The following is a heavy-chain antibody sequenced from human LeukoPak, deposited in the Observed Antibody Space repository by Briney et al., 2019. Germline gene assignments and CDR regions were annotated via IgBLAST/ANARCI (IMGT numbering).Heavy chain of an antibody. CDR1: GYTFTGYY. CDR3: ARDYYGSKSSSFDP. D-gene: IGHD3-10*01. CDR2: MNPNSGNT. J-gene: IGHJ5*02. V-gene: IGHV1-8*02. Sequence: ASVKVSCKASGYTFTGYYMHWVRQAPEQGLEWLGWMNPNSGNTGYAQNFQGRVTMTRDTSIDTAYMELTSLRYEDTAVYYCARDYYGSKSSSFDPWGQGTLVTVSS.